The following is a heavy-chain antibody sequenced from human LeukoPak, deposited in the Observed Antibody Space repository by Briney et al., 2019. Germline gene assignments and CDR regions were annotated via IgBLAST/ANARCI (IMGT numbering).Heavy chain of an antibody. CDR3: ARSRYSSGWYADY. V-gene: IGHV4-4*07. CDR2: IYTSGST. CDR1: GASIISDN. D-gene: IGHD6-19*01. J-gene: IGHJ4*02. Sequence: SETLSCTCTVSGASIISDNWSGIRQPAGKGLEWIGRIYTSGSTNYNPSLKSRVTMSVDTSKNQFSLKLSSVTAADTAVYYCARSRYSSGWYADYWGQGTLVTVSS.